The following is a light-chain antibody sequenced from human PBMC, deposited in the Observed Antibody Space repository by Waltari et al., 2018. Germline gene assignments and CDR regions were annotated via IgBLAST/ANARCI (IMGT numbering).Light chain of an antibody. CDR2: DVS. V-gene: IGLV2-11*01. Sequence: QSALTHPRPVSGSPGQSVTISCTGTSSDVGSYNYVSWYQQYPGKVPKLMIYDVSKRPSGVPDRFSGSKSGNTASLTISGLQAEDEADYYCCSYAGSYVVFGGGTKLTVL. J-gene: IGLJ2*01. CDR3: CSYAGSYVV. CDR1: SSDVGSYNY.